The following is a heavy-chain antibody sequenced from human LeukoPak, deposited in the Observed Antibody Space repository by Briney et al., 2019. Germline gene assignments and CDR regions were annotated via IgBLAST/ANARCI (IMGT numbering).Heavy chain of an antibody. CDR1: GFTFSSYW. J-gene: IGHJ3*02. CDR2: IKQDGSEK. V-gene: IGHV3-7*01. D-gene: IGHD3-9*01. CDR3: ARMLLRYFDWLFVQEIDAFDI. Sequence: GGSLRLSCAASGFTFSSYWMSWVRQAPGKGLEWVANIKQDGSEKYYVDSVKGRFTISRDNAKNSLYLQMNSLRAEDTAVYYCARMLLRYFDWLFVQEIDAFDIWGQGTMVTVSS.